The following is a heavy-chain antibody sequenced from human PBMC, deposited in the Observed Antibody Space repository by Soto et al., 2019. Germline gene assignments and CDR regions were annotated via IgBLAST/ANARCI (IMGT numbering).Heavy chain of an antibody. CDR1: GYTFTSYG. D-gene: IGHD6-13*01. Sequence: VQVSCKASGYTFTSYGISWVRQAPGQGLEWMGWISAYNGNTNYAQKLQGRVTMTTDTSTSTAYMELRSLRSDDTAVYYCARDQVVQAAGWFDPWGQGTLVTVSS. V-gene: IGHV1-18*01. CDR3: ARDQVVQAAGWFDP. J-gene: IGHJ5*02. CDR2: ISAYNGNT.